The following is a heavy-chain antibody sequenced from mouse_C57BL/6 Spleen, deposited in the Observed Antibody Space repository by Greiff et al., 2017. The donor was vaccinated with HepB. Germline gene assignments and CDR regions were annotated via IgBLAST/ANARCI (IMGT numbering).Heavy chain of an antibody. CDR3: ARSGYYPYYYAMDY. J-gene: IGHJ4*01. Sequence: VQLQQSGPELVKPGASVKLSCKASGYTFTSYDINWVKQRPGQGLEWIGWIYPRDGSTKYNEKFKGKATLTVDTSSSTAYMELHSLTSEDSAVYFCARSGYYPYYYAMDYWGQGTSVTVSS. D-gene: IGHD2-3*01. CDR2: IYPRDGST. CDR1: GYTFTSYD. V-gene: IGHV1-85*01.